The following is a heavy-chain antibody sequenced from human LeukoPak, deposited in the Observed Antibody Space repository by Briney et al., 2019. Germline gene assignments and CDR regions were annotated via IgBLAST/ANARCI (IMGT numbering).Heavy chain of an antibody. V-gene: IGHV4-34*01. CDR1: GGSFSGYY. D-gene: IGHD3-22*01. CDR2: INHSGST. J-gene: IGHJ5*02. Sequence: PSETLSLTCAVYGGSFSGYYWSWIRQPPGKGLEWIGEINHSGSTNYNPSLKSRVTISVDTSKNQFSLKLSSVTAADTAVYYCARYRKTYYYDSSGSGARVNWFDPWGQGTLVTVSS. CDR3: ARYRKTYYYDSSGSGARVNWFDP.